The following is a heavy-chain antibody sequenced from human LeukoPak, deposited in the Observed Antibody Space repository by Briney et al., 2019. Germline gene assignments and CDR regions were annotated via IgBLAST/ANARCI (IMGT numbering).Heavy chain of an antibody. D-gene: IGHD6-19*01. CDR1: GFIFSNYA. V-gene: IGHV3-64D*06. CDR2: ISSNGGST. J-gene: IGHJ4*02. CDR3: VKGKGIAVTSLDY. Sequence: GGSLRLSCSASGFIFSNYAMHWVRQAPGKGLEYVSAISSNGGSTYYADSVKGRFTISRDNSKNTLYLQMSSLRAEDTAVYYCVKGKGIAVTSLDYWGQGTLVTGSS.